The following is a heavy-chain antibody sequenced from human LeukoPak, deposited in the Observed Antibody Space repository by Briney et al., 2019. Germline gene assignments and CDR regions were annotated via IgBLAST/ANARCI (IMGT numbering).Heavy chain of an antibody. CDR1: GGSISSSSYY. D-gene: IGHD2-21*01. V-gene: IGHV4-39*01. J-gene: IGHJ5*02. CDR2: IYYSGST. CDR3: ARPGYCGGDCYSGWFDP. Sequence: SETLSLTCTVSGGSISSSSYYWGWIRQPPGKGLEWIGSIYYSGSTYYNPSLKSRVTISVDTSKNQFSLKLSSVTAADTAVYYCARPGYCGGDCYSGWFDPWGQGTLVTVSS.